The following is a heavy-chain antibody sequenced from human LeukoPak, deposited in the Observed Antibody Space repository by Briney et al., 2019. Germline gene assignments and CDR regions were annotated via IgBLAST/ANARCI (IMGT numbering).Heavy chain of an antibody. J-gene: IGHJ4*02. V-gene: IGHV3-23*01. CDR2: ISVSGGST. CDR3: AKDSHSSGYI. Sequence: GGSLRLSCAASGFTFSSYAMSWVRQAAPKGLEWVSAISVSGGSTYYADSAKGRFTISRDNSKNTLYLQMNSLRAEDTAVYYCAKDSHSSGYIWGQGTLVTVSS. D-gene: IGHD3-22*01. CDR1: GFTFSSYA.